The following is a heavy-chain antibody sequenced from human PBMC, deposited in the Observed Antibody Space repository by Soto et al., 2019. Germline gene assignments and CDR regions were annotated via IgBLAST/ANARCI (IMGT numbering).Heavy chain of an antibody. V-gene: IGHV4-4*02. CDR1: GGSISSSNW. CDR2: IYHSGST. J-gene: IGHJ4*02. CDR3: ARHFSVDYFDY. Sequence: SETLSLTCAVSGGSISSSNWWSWVRQPPGKGLEWIGEIYHSGSTNYNPSLKSRVTISVNRSKNQFSLKLSSVTAADTAVYYCARHFSVDYFDYWGQGALVTVSS.